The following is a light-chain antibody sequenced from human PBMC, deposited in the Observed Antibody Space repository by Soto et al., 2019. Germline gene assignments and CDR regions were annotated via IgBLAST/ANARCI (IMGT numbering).Light chain of an antibody. CDR3: ATWDNTLRAGV. CDR2: DNT. V-gene: IGLV1-51*01. Sequence: QSVLTQPPSVSAAPGQTVTISCSGSISNIGKNYVSWYQQFPEAAPKLLIYDNTKRPSGIPDRFSGSKSGTSATLGITGLQTGDEADYYCATWDNTLRAGVFGGGTKLTVL. J-gene: IGLJ3*02. CDR1: ISNIGKNY.